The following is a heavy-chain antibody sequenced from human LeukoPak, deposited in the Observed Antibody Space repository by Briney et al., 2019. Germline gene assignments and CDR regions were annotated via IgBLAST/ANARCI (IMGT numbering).Heavy chain of an antibody. CDR2: IYYTGST. D-gene: IGHD3-10*01. Sequence: SETLSLTFTVFRDSMKSYYWSWLRQPPGKGLEWIGYIYYTGSTDYNPSLKSRVTISVDTSRNQFSLKLSSVTAADTAVYYCARAGIEGYYYYMDVWGKGTTVTVSS. CDR1: RDSMKSYY. CDR3: ARAGIEGYYYYMDV. J-gene: IGHJ6*03. V-gene: IGHV4-59*12.